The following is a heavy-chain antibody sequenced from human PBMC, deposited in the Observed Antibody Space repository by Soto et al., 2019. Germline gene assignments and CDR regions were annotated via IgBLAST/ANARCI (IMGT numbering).Heavy chain of an antibody. CDR3: ARAGAATLSDY. CDR2: IYYSGST. V-gene: IGHV4-59*01. CDR1: GGSISNYY. Sequence: QVQLQESGPGLVKPSETLSLTCTVSGGSISNYYCSWIRQPPGKGLEWIGYIYYSGSTNYNPSLKRRVTISVDTSKNQCSLKLSSVTAADTAVYYCARAGAATLSDYWGQGTLVTVSS. D-gene: IGHD2-15*01. J-gene: IGHJ4*02.